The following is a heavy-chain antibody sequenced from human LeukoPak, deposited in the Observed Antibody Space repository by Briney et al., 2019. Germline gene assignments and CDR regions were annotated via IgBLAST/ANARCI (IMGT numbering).Heavy chain of an antibody. D-gene: IGHD6-13*01. V-gene: IGHV1-69*05. CDR2: IIPIFGTA. J-gene: IGHJ3*02. CDR1: GGTFSSYA. Sequence: ASVKVSCKASGGTFSSYAISWVRQAPGQGLEWMGRIIPIFGTANYAQKFQGRVTITTDESTSTAYMELSSLRSEDTAVYYCARDRDGELVLSAFDIWGQGTMVTVSS. CDR3: ARDRDGELVLSAFDI.